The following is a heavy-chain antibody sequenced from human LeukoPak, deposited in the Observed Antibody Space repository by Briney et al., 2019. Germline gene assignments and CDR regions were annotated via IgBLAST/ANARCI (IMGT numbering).Heavy chain of an antibody. Sequence: PSQTLSLTCTVSGGSISSGDYYWSWIRQPPGKGLECIGYIYYSGSTYYNPSLKSRVTISVDTSKNQFSLKLSSVTAADTAVYYCARYSSGYYYHSTSFDYWGQGTLVTVSS. V-gene: IGHV4-30-4*01. CDR2: IYYSGST. CDR1: GGSISSGDYY. J-gene: IGHJ4*02. D-gene: IGHD3-22*01. CDR3: ARYSSGYYYHSTSFDY.